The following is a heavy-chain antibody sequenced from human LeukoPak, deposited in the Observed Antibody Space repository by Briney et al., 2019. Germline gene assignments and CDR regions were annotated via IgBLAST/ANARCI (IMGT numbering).Heavy chain of an antibody. CDR1: GFTVSSNY. Sequence: GGSLRLSCAASGFTVSSNYMSWVRQAPGKGLEWVSGVSGSGGSTYYADSVKGRFTISRDNSKNTLYLQMNSLRAEDTAVYYCAKDLDIVATITGNWGQGTLVTVSS. CDR2: VSGSGGST. D-gene: IGHD5-12*01. J-gene: IGHJ4*02. V-gene: IGHV3-23*01. CDR3: AKDLDIVATITGN.